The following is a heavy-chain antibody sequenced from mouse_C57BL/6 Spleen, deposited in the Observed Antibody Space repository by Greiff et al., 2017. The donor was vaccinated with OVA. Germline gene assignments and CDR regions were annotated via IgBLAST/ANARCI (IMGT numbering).Heavy chain of an antibody. CDR1: GFTFSDYY. CDR3: ARAGYESGFDD. Sequence: EVKVVESEGGLVQPGSSMKLSCTASGFTFSDYYMAWVRQVPEKGLEWVANINYDGSSTYYLDSLKSRFIISRDNAKNILYLQMSSLKSEDTATYYCARAGYESGFDDWGQGTTLTVSS. D-gene: IGHD1-3*01. V-gene: IGHV5-16*01. J-gene: IGHJ2*01. CDR2: INYDGSST.